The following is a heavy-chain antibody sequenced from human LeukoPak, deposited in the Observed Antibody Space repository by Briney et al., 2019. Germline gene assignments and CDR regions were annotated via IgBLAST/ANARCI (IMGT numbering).Heavy chain of an antibody. CDR3: ARGGYCSSTSCYLDY. Sequence: GGSLRLSCAASRFTFSSYSMIWVRQAPGKGLEWVSSISSSSSYIYYADSVKGRFTISRDNAKNSLYLQMNSLRAEDTAVYDCARGGYCSSTSCYLDYCGQGTLVTVSS. D-gene: IGHD2-2*01. CDR1: RFTFSSYS. V-gene: IGHV3-21*01. CDR2: ISSSSSYI. J-gene: IGHJ4*02.